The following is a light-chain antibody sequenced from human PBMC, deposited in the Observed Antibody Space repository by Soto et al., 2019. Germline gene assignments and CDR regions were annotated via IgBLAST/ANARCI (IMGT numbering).Light chain of an antibody. CDR2: GAS. CDR1: QSISSSY. J-gene: IGKJ1*01. CDR3: QQYGSSRT. Sequence: EIVLTQSPGTLSLSPGERATLSCRASQSISSSYLAWYQQKPGQAPRLLIDGASSRATGIPDRCSGSGSGTDFTLTISRLEPEDFALYYCQQYGSSRTFGQGTKVEIK. V-gene: IGKV3-20*01.